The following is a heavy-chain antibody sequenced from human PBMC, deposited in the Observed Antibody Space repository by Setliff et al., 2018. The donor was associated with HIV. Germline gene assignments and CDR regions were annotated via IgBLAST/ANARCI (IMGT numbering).Heavy chain of an antibody. CDR2: INHSGST. CDR1: GGSFSGYY. D-gene: IGHD3-10*01. J-gene: IGHJ4*02. V-gene: IGHV4-34*01. CDR3: ARNRVPSSL. Sequence: PSETLSLTCGVHGGSFSGYYWSWIRQPPGKGLGWIGEINHSGSTRYNPSLKSRVTISLDTPKNQFSLKLNSVIAADTAVYYCARNRVPSSLWGQGTLVTVSS.